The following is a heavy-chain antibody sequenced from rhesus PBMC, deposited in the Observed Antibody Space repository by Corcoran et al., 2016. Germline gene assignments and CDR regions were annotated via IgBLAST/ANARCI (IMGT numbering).Heavy chain of an antibody. V-gene: IGHV4-165*01. Sequence: QVQLQESGPGLVQPSETLSLTCAVSGGSIIGYWWGWLRQPPGKGQEGMGFIGGRRANTDHNPSVHGRVNISTDTSKNQFAMKRSAVTAGDTAGYYCARVRSNWKLGLDSWGRGVVVTVSS. CDR1: GGSIIGYW. J-gene: IGHJ6*01. CDR3: ARVRSNWKLGLDS. CDR2: IGGRRANT. D-gene: IGHD1-26*01.